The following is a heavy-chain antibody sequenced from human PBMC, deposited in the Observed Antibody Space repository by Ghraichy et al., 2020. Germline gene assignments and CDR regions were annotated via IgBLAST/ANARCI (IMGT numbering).Heavy chain of an antibody. V-gene: IGHV3-66*01. CDR3: ARGGYTGGYYASWYFDY. Sequence: GGSLRLSCAASGFTVSSTYTTWVRQAPGKALEWISINYVGGYTFYADSVKGRFTFSKDDSTNTLYLQMNSLRDEDTALYYCARGGYTGGYYASWYFDYWGQGIRFTVSS. CDR1: GFTVSSTY. J-gene: IGHJ4*02. CDR2: NYVGGYT. D-gene: IGHD3-3*01.